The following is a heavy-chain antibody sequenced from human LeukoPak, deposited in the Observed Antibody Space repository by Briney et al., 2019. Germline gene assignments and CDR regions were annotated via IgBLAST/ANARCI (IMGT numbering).Heavy chain of an antibody. J-gene: IGHJ4*02. CDR2: ISGSGGST. CDR1: GFTFSSYA. D-gene: IGHD6-13*01. V-gene: IGHV3-23*01. Sequence: PGGSLRLSCAASGFTFSSYAMSWVRQAPGKGLEWVSLISGSGGSTYYADSVKGRFTISRDNAKNSLYLQMNSLRAEDTAVYYCASRIAAAMFFDYWGQGTLVTVSS. CDR3: ASRIAAAMFFDY.